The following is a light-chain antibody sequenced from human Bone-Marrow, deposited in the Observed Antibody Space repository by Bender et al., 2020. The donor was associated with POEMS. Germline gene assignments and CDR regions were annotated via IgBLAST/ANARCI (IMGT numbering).Light chain of an antibody. Sequence: QSVLTQPPSASGTPGQRVTISCSGSNSNIGTNAVNWYQQFPGTAPKLLIYSDNQRPSGGPDRFYAFKSGTSASLAISGLQSEDEADYYCAAWDAGLSGGLFGGGTKLTVL. CDR1: NSNIGTNA. V-gene: IGLV1-44*01. CDR2: SDN. CDR3: AAWDAGLSGGL. J-gene: IGLJ3*02.